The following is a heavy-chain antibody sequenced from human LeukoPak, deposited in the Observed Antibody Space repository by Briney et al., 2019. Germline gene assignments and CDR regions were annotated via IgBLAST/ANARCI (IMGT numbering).Heavy chain of an antibody. V-gene: IGHV3-33*01. D-gene: IGHD5-18*01. CDR1: GFTFSRYA. J-gene: IGHJ4*02. Sequence: RRSLRLSCAASGFTFSRYAMHWVRQAPGKGLEGVAVIWYDGSNKNYVDSVKGRFTISSDNGKNTLYLQMNSLRAEDTAVYYCARVDTAMGSLDYWGQGILVTVSS. CDR3: ARVDTAMGSLDY. CDR2: IWYDGSNK.